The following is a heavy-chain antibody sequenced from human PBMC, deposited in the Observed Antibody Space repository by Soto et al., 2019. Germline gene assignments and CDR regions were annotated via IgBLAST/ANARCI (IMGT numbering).Heavy chain of an antibody. V-gene: IGHV3-23*01. CDR3: AKVPYSGYERHYYYGMDV. CDR2: ISGSGGST. Sequence: PGGSLRLSCAASGFTFSSYAMSWVRQAPGKGLEWVSAISGSGGSTYYADSVKGRFTISRDNSKNTLYLQMNSLRAEDTAVYYCAKVPYSGYERHYYYGMDVWGQGTTVTVSS. D-gene: IGHD5-12*01. J-gene: IGHJ6*02. CDR1: GFTFSSYA.